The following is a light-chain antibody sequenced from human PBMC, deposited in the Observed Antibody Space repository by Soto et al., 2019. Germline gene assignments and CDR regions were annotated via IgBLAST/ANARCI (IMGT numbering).Light chain of an antibody. Sequence: EIVLTQSPGTLSLSPGERATLSCRASQNISSSYLAWYQQKPGQAPRLLIYGASSRATGIPDRFSGSGSGTDCTLTISRLEPEDFAVYYCQQYGSSPWTFGRGTKVDIK. CDR3: QQYGSSPWT. CDR1: QNISSSY. CDR2: GAS. V-gene: IGKV3-20*01. J-gene: IGKJ1*01.